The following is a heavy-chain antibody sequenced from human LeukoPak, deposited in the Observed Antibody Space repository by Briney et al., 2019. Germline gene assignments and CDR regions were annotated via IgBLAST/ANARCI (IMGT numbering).Heavy chain of an antibody. D-gene: IGHD3-22*01. V-gene: IGHV4-39*07. Sequence: SETLSLTCTVSGGSISTSNYYWGWIRQPPGKGLEWIGNIFYSGSTYYNPSLKSRVTISVDTSKNQFSLKLSSVTAADTAVYYCARVSGSGYYNDAFDIWGQGTMVTVSS. CDR1: GGSISTSNYY. CDR2: IFYSGST. CDR3: ARVSGSGYYNDAFDI. J-gene: IGHJ3*02.